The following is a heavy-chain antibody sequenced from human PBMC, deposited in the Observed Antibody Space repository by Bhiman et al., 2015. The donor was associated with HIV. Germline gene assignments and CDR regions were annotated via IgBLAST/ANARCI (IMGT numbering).Heavy chain of an antibody. CDR1: GFTFSSYG. V-gene: IGHV3-30*03. J-gene: IGHJ4*02. D-gene: IGHD2-21*01. Sequence: QVHLVESGGGVVQPGRSLRLSCAASGFTFSSYGIHWVRQAPGKGLEWVAVISYDGSNKYYADSVKGRFTISRDNSNSTLYLQLNSLRADDTSVYYCVAAYYSHLDYWGQGTLVTVSS. CDR3: VAAYYSHLDY. CDR2: ISYDGSNK.